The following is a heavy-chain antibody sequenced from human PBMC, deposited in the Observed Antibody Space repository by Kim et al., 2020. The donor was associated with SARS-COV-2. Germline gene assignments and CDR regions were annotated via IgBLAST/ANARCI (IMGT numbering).Heavy chain of an antibody. J-gene: IGHJ5*02. Sequence: SETLSLTCAVYGGSFSGYYWSWIRQPPGKGLEWIGEINHSGSTNYNPSLKSRVTISVDTSKNQFSLKLSSVTAADTAVYYCARGVNAGFDPWGQGTLVTVSS. CDR3: ARGVNAGFDP. CDR1: GGSFSGYY. D-gene: IGHD3-16*02. CDR2: INHSGST. V-gene: IGHV4-34*01.